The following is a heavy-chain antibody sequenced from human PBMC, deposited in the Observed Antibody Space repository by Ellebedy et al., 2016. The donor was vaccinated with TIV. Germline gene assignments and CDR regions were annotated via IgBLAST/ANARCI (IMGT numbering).Heavy chain of an antibody. CDR3: ARHVIVTGTTGDGGWFDP. Sequence: MPSETLSLTCAVSGGSISSSNWWSWVRQPPGKGLEWIGEIYHSGSTNYNPSLKSRVTISVDKSKNQFSLKLSSVTAADTAVYYCARHVIVTGTTGDGGWFDPWGQGTLVTVSS. D-gene: IGHD1-20*01. CDR1: GGSISSSNW. V-gene: IGHV4-4*02. CDR2: IYHSGST. J-gene: IGHJ5*02.